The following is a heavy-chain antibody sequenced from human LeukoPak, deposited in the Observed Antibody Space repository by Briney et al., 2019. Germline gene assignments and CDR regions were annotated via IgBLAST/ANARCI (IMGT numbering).Heavy chain of an antibody. V-gene: IGHV3-74*01. CDR2: INSDGRTT. J-gene: IGHJ4*02. CDR1: GFTFSSYW. D-gene: IGHD6-6*01. Sequence: QPGGSLTLSCAASGFTFSSYWMHWVRQAPGKGLVWVSRINSDGRTTTYADSVRGRFTISRDNAKNTLYLQMNSLRAGDTAVYYCAREYSSWFDYWGQGTLVSVSS. CDR3: AREYSSWFDY.